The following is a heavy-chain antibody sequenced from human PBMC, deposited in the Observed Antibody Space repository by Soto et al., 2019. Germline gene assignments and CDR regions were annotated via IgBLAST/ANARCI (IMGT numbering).Heavy chain of an antibody. CDR3: ERGRESYKWNDVGY. D-gene: IGHD1-1*01. CDR2: IYYSGST. Sequence: PSETLSLTFTVSGGSISGHFWSWIRQPPGKGLEWIGYIYYSGSTNYNPSLKSRVTISVDTSRNQFSLKLRSVTAADTAVYYCERGRESYKWNDVGYWGQGTLVTVS. V-gene: IGHV4-59*11. J-gene: IGHJ4*02. CDR1: GGSISGHF.